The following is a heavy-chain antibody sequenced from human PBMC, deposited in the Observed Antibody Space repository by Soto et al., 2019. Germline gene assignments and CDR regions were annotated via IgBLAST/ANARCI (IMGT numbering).Heavy chain of an antibody. CDR1: GGSFSGYY. D-gene: IGHD2-15*01. Sequence: QVQLQQSGAGLLKPSETLSLTCAVYGGSFSGYYWSWIRQPPGKGLEWIGEINHSGSTSYNPSLTSRVTIAVDTSKNQFSLKLSSVTAADTAVYYCASEIVVVVAAAFDIWCQGTMVTVSS. CDR3: ASEIVVVVAAAFDI. V-gene: IGHV4-34*01. J-gene: IGHJ3*02. CDR2: INHSGST.